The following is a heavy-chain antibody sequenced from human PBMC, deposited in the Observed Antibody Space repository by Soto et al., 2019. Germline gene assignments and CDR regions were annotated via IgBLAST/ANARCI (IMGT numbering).Heavy chain of an antibody. Sequence: QIQLVESGGGVVQPGGSLRLSCSASGFSFGSFGMHWVRQAPGEGLEWVAFISRDGSNSFYGDSVKGRFTLSRDNSRDTVYLQNRNTREEDPALDFCGRGNPRFDLGALGQGTLV. J-gene: IGHJ5*02. CDR1: GFSFGSFG. CDR3: GRGNPRFDLGA. D-gene: IGHD3-10*02. CDR2: ISRDGSNS. V-gene: IGHV3-30*03.